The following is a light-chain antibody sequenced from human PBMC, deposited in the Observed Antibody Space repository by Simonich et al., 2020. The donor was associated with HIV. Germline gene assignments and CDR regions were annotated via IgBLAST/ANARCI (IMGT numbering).Light chain of an antibody. V-gene: IGKV1-5*03. Sequence: DIQMTQSPSSVSASVGDRVTITCRASEDITSYLAWYQQKPGQAPKLLIYKASSLESGVPSRFSCSGSGTEFTLTISSLQPDDFATYYCQQYNSYSPYTFGQGTKLEIK. CDR2: KAS. J-gene: IGKJ2*01. CDR3: QQYNSYSPYT. CDR1: EDITSY.